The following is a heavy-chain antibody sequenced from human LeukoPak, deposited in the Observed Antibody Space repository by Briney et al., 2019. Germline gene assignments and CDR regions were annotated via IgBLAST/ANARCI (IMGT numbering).Heavy chain of an antibody. Sequence: PGGSLRLSCAASGLTFSNYAMSWVRQAPGKGLEWVSGISGSAFSTDYADSVKGRFTISRDNSRNTLYLQMNSLSGDDTAVYYCVKGLGVDDNWGQGTLVTVSS. J-gene: IGHJ4*02. CDR3: VKGLGVDDN. CDR2: ISGSAFST. CDR1: GLTFSNYA. V-gene: IGHV3-23*01. D-gene: IGHD3-10*01.